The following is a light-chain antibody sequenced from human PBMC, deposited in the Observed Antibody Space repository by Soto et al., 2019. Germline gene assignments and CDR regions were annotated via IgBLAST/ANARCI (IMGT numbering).Light chain of an antibody. CDR3: RHYNSYSEA. CDR2: KAS. V-gene: IGKV1-5*03. Sequence: DIQMTQSPSTLSGSVGDRVTITCRASQTISSWLAWYQQKPGKAPKLLIYKASTLKSGVPSRFSGSGSGTEFTLTIRSLQTDDFATYYCRHYNSYSEAFGQGTKVDIK. J-gene: IGKJ1*01. CDR1: QTISSW.